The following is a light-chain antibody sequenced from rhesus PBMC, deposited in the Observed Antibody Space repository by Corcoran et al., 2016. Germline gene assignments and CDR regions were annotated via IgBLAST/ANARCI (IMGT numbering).Light chain of an antibody. CDR3: QQHDNSPFT. CDR1: QGISNW. V-gene: IGKV1-69*01. CDR2: RAS. J-gene: IGKJ3*01. Sequence: DIQMTQSPSPLSASVGDRVTIPFRASQGISNWLAWYQQKPGKAPKLLIYRASNLETGLPSRFSGSGSGPDFPPTISSLQPEDIATYYCQQHDNSPFTFGPGTKLEIK.